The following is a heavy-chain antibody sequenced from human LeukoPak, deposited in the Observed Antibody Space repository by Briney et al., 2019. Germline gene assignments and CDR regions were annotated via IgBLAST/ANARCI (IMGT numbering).Heavy chain of an antibody. CDR3: AKVEYYGSGSYL. D-gene: IGHD3-10*01. V-gene: IGHV3-23*01. J-gene: IGHJ4*02. Sequence: GGSLRLSCAASGFTFSNYALNWVRQAPGKGLEWVSAISESGDKTHYADSVKGRFTTSRDNSKNTLYLQMNSLRAEDTAVYYCAKVEYYGSGSYLWGQGTLVTVSS. CDR1: GFTFSNYA. CDR2: ISESGDKT.